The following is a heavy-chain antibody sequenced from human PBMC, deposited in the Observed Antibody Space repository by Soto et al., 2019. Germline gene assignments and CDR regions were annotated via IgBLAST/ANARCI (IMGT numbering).Heavy chain of an antibody. CDR2: IWYDGSNK. D-gene: IGHD2-15*01. V-gene: IGHV3-33*01. Sequence: PGGSLRLSCAASGFTFISYGMHWVRQAPGKGLEWVAVIWYDGSNKYYADSVKGRFTISRDNSKNTLYLQMNSLRAEDTAVYYCLSYLGWSGGSCYDYWCQGTLVTVXS. CDR3: LSYLGWSGGSCYDY. CDR1: GFTFISYG. J-gene: IGHJ4*02.